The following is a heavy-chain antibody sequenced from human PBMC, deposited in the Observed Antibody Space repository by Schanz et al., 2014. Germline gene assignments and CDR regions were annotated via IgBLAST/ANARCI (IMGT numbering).Heavy chain of an antibody. J-gene: IGHJ4*02. CDR1: GYTLTNFD. CDR2: MNPNSGTT. D-gene: IGHD3-3*01. Sequence: QVQLVQSGAEVKKPGASVKVSCKASGYTLTNFDINWVRQAPGQGLEWMGWMNPNSGTTGYAQKFQGRVTMTRNTPTSTSSMGLRAWRSAAPPVYSGARKEIPPIWSGYPYFFDCWAREPWSPSP. CDR3: ARKEIPPIWSGYPYFFDC. V-gene: IGHV1-8*01.